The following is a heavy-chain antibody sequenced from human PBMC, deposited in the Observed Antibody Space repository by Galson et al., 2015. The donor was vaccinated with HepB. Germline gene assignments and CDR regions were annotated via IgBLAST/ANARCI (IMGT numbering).Heavy chain of an antibody. V-gene: IGHV3-30*04. CDR3: ARGGLLELYYYYGMDV. Sequence: SLRLSCAASGFTFSSYAMHWVRQAPGKGLEWVAVISYDGSNKYYADSVKGRFTISRDNSKNTLYLQMNSLRAEDTAVYYCARGGLLELYYYYGMDVWGQGTTVTVSS. D-gene: IGHD2-15*01. CDR2: ISYDGSNK. J-gene: IGHJ6*02. CDR1: GFTFSSYA.